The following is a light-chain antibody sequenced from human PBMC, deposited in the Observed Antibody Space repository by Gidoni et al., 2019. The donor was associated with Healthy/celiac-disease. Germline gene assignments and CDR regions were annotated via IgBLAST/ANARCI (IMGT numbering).Light chain of an antibody. V-gene: IGKV1-39*01. CDR1: QSISSY. Sequence: DIQMTQSPSSLSASVGDRVTITCQASQSISSYLNWYQQKPGKAPKLLIYAASSLQSGVPSRFSGSGSGTDFTLTISSLQPEDFATYYCQQSYSTPWYTFGQGTKLEIK. CDR3: QQSYSTPWYT. J-gene: IGKJ2*01. CDR2: AAS.